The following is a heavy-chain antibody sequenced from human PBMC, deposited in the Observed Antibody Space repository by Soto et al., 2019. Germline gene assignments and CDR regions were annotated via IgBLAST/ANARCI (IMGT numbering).Heavy chain of an antibody. Sequence: EVQLVESGGGLVQPGGSLRLSCAASGFTFSSYEMNWVRQAPRKGLEWVSYISSSGSTIYYADSVKGRFTISRDNAKNSLYLQMNSLRAEDTAVYYCARAPITIFGVVTPYYFDYWGQGTLVTVSS. V-gene: IGHV3-48*03. CDR2: ISSSGSTI. CDR3: ARAPITIFGVVTPYYFDY. D-gene: IGHD3-3*01. CDR1: GFTFSSYE. J-gene: IGHJ4*02.